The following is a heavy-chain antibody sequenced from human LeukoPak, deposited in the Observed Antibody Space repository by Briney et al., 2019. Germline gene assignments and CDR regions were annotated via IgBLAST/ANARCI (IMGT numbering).Heavy chain of an antibody. V-gene: IGHV3-7*01. D-gene: IGHD2-21*01. J-gene: IGHJ4*02. CDR1: GFTFSNYW. Sequence: GGSLSLSCAVSGFTFSNYWMSWVRQAPGKGLEWVANIKEDGSEQYYVDSVKRRFIISRDNAKNSLYLQMNSLRAEDTAVYYCARDNVAYCGPNCPNFDYWGQGTLVTVSS. CDR3: ARDNVAYCGPNCPNFDY. CDR2: IKEDGSEQ.